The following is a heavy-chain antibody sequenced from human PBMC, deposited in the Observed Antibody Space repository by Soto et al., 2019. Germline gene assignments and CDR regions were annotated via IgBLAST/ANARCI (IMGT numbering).Heavy chain of an antibody. Sequence: QVQLVQSGAEVKKPGASVKVSCKASGYTFTGHYTYWVRQAFGQGLEWMGWINPDNGGTSYAQKFQGRVTMTTDTSISTAYKELSRLTSDDTAVYYCAREVGKVGYSSSSCDYWGQGSLVTVST. J-gene: IGHJ4*02. CDR1: GYTFTGHY. CDR3: AREVGKVGYSSSSCDY. D-gene: IGHD6-6*01. V-gene: IGHV1-2*02. CDR2: INPDNGGT.